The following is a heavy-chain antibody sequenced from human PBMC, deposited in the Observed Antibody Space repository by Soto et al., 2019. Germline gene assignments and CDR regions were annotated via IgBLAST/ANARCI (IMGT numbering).Heavy chain of an antibody. V-gene: IGHV3-9*01. CDR2: ISWNSGNI. D-gene: IGHD1-26*01. Sequence: EVQLVESGGGLVQPGRSLRLSCAASGFTFGDYVMHWVRQAPGKGLEWVSGISWNSGNIGYADSVKGRFTISRDNAKNSLYLQMNSLRGEDTAFYYCAKDRYSGSYADAFDIWGQGTMVTVSS. CDR3: AKDRYSGSYADAFDI. J-gene: IGHJ3*02. CDR1: GFTFGDYV.